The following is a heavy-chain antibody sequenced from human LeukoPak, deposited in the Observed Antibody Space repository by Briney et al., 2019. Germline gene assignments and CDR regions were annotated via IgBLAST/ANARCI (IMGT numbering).Heavy chain of an antibody. CDR2: INPNSGGT. CDR3: ARLHDSSGYYYFDY. J-gene: IGHJ4*02. CDR1: GYTFTGYY. D-gene: IGHD3-22*01. Sequence: ASAKVSCKASGYTFTGYYMHWVRQAPGQGLEWMGWINPNSGGTNYAQKFQGRVTMTRDTSISTAYMELSRLRSDDTAVYYCARLHDSSGYYYFDYWGQGTLVTVSS. V-gene: IGHV1-2*02.